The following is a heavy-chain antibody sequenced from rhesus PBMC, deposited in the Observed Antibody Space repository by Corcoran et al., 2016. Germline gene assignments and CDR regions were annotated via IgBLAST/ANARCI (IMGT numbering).Heavy chain of an antibody. CDR3: ARRALVYYFDY. CDR1: GGSIRSSNW. CDR2: IYGSGGST. D-gene: IGHD2-39*01. Sequence: QVQLQESGPAVVKPSETLSLTCAVSGGSIRSSNWWSWIRQSPGKGLEWFGGIYGSGGSTEYNPSLRSRVTISLDTSKNQFSLKLGSVTAADTAVYYCARRALVYYFDYWGQGVLVTVSS. V-gene: IGHV4-93*02. J-gene: IGHJ4*01.